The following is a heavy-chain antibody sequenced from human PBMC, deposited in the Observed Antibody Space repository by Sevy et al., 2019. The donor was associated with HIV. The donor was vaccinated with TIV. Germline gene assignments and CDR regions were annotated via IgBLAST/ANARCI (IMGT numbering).Heavy chain of an antibody. J-gene: IGHJ4*02. D-gene: IGHD3-10*01. CDR1: GFTFSSYG. V-gene: IGHV3-30*18. CDR3: AKDGSDYGSRGFDY. CDR2: ISYDGSNK. Sequence: GGSLRLSCAASGFTFSSYGMHWVRQAPGKGLEWVAVISYDGSNKYYADSVKGRFTISRDNSKNTLYLQMNSLRAEDTAVYYCAKDGSDYGSRGFDYWGQGTLVTVSS.